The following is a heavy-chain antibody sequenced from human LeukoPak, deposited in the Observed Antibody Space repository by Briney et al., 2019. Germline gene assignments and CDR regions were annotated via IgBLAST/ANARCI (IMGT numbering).Heavy chain of an antibody. Sequence: ASVRVSCKASGYTFSGHYIHWVRQAPGQGLEWMGWINPNSGGTNYAQKFQGRVTMTRDTSISTAYMKLSRLRSDDTAVYYCAREKVVVPNWFDPWGQGTLVTVSS. CDR2: INPNSGGT. CDR3: AREKVVVPNWFDP. J-gene: IGHJ5*02. D-gene: IGHD2-2*01. V-gene: IGHV1-2*02. CDR1: GYTFSGHY.